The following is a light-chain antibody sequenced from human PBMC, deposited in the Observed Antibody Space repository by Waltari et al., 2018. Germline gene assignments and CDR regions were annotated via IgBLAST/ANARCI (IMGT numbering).Light chain of an antibody. CDR2: EDT. CDR1: SSDIGAYNY. CDR3: SSYRSRNTPVL. J-gene: IGLJ3*02. V-gene: IGLV2-14*01. Sequence: QSALTQPASVSGSPGQSITISCTGTSSDIGAYNYVSWYQQHPGKAPKLRISEDTNRPPGVPGRFSGSKSGNTASLRISGLQAEDEADYYCSSYRSRNTPVLFGGGTTLTVV.